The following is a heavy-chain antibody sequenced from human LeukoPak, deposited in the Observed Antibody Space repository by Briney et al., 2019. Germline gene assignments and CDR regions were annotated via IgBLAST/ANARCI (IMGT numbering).Heavy chain of an antibody. V-gene: IGHV1-18*01. CDR2: ISPYTTKT. CDR1: GYTFISYG. CDR3: AREGGVGPTAPPDYYSYQMDV. D-gene: IGHD1-26*01. J-gene: IGHJ6*03. Sequence: ASVKVSCKATGYTFISYGITWVRQAPGQGLEWMGWISPYTTKTNYAQSLQGRVTMTTDTSTSTAYMELRSLRSDDTAVYYCAREGGVGPTAPPDYYSYQMDVWGKGTTVTVSS.